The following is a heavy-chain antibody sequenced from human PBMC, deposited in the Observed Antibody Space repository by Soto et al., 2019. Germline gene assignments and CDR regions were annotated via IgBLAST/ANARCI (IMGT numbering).Heavy chain of an antibody. CDR2: IIPILGIA. CDR3: ARAGYRLSGSMDV. Sequence: SVKVSCKASGGTFSSYTISWVRQAPGQGLEWMGRIIPILGIANYAQKFQGRVTITADKSTSTAYMELSSLRSEDTAVYYCARAGYRLSGSMDVWGQGTTVTVSS. V-gene: IGHV1-69*02. CDR1: GGTFSSYT. J-gene: IGHJ6*02. D-gene: IGHD5-18*01.